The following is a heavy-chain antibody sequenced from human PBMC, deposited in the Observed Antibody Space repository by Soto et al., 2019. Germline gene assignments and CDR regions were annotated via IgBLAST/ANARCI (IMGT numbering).Heavy chain of an antibody. V-gene: IGHV4-31*01. D-gene: IGHD2-8*01. CDR1: GGSISSGGYY. Sequence: SETLSLTCTVSGGSISSGGYYWSWIRQHPGKGLEWIGYIYYSGSTYYNPSLKSLVTISVDTSKNQFSLKLSSVTAADTAVYYCARDAYCTNGVCYTGWFDPWGQGTLVTVSS. J-gene: IGHJ5*02. CDR2: IYYSGST. CDR3: ARDAYCTNGVCYTGWFDP.